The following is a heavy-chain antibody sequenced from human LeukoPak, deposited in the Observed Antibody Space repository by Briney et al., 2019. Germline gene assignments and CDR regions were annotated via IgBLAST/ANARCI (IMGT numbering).Heavy chain of an antibody. CDR2: IHGSGNT. J-gene: IGHJ4*02. CDR1: GFIVSSNY. V-gene: IGHV3-53*01. D-gene: IGHD3-22*01. Sequence: GGSLRLSCAASGFIVSSNYMTWVRQAPGKGLEWVSVIHGSGNTYYADSVKGRFTISRDNSKNTLYLQMNSLRAEDTAVYYCAKGQYYYDSSGYYPEWGQGTLVTVSS. CDR3: AKGQYYYDSSGYYPE.